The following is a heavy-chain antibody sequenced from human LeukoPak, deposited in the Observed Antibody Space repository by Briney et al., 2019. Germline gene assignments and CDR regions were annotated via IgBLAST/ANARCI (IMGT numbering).Heavy chain of an antibody. V-gene: IGHV4-39*07. CDR3: ARDGVVPAAMKRTFDY. CDR1: GGSISSSSYY. J-gene: IGHJ4*02. Sequence: SETLSLTCTVSGGSISSSSYYWGWIRQPPGKGLEWIGSIYYSGSTYYNPSLKSRVTISVDTSKNQFSLKLSSVTAADTAVYYCARDGVVPAAMKRTFDYWGQGTLATVSS. D-gene: IGHD2-2*01. CDR2: IYYSGST.